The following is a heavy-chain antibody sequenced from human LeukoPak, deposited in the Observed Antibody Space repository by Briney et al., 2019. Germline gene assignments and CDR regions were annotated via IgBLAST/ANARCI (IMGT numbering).Heavy chain of an antibody. Sequence: ASVTVSCTASGYTFTSYAMHWVRQAPGQRLEGMGWINAGNGNTKYSQKFQGRVTITRDTSASTAYMELSSLRSEDTAVYYCARDSGYDILTGTDWFDPWGQGTLVTVSS. J-gene: IGHJ5*02. CDR1: GYTFTSYA. CDR2: INAGNGNT. V-gene: IGHV1-3*01. D-gene: IGHD3-9*01. CDR3: ARDSGYDILTGTDWFDP.